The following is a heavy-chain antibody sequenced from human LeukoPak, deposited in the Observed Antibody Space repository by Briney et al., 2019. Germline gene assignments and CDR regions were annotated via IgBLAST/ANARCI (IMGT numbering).Heavy chain of an antibody. D-gene: IGHD3-10*01. J-gene: IGHJ4*02. CDR1: GFTFSSYA. CDR2: ISGSGGST. V-gene: IGHV3-23*01. CDR3: ASHVLLWCGESPLFDY. Sequence: GGSLRLTCAASGFTFSSYAMSWVRQPPGQGLEWVSAISGSGGSTYYADSVKGRFTISRDNSKNTLYLQMNSLRAEDTAVYYCASHVLLWCGESPLFDYWGQGTLVTVSS.